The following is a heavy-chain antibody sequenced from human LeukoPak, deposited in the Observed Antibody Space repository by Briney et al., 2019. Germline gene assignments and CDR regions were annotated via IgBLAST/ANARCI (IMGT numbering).Heavy chain of an antibody. CDR1: GGSFSDYY. CDR2: VNHSGST. J-gene: IGHJ6*03. Sequence: PSETLSLTCAAYGGSFSDYYWSWIRQPPGKGLEWIGEVNHSGSTNYNPSLKSRVTMSVDTPMNQFSLKLSSVTAADTAVYYCARGHIWYYMDVWGKGTTVTVSS. D-gene: IGHD3-3*02. CDR3: ARGHIWYYMDV. V-gene: IGHV4-34*01.